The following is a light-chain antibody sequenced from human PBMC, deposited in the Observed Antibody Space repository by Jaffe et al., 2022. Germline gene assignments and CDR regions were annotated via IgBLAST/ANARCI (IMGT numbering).Light chain of an antibody. V-gene: IGLV1-51*02. CDR2: ENN. Sequence: QSVLTQPPSVSAAPGQKVTISCSGSSSNIGNNYVSWYQQLPGTAPKLLIYENNKRPSGIPDRFSGSKSGTSATLGITGLQTGDEADYYCGTWDSSLSADVFGGGTKLTVL. CDR3: GTWDSSLSADV. CDR1: SSNIGNNY. J-gene: IGLJ3*02.